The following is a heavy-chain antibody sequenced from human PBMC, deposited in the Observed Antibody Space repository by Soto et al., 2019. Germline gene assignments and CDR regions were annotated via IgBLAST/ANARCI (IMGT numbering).Heavy chain of an antibody. Sequence: QVQLQESGPGLVKPSETLSLSCTVSGGSISDYYWSWLRQPPGERLEWIGNIQYSGSTNYNPSPKSRVTLSVDTSKNQFSLNVNSVTAADTAIYHCARGGGCLPDFWGQGTLVTVSS. D-gene: IGHD2-2*01. CDR2: IQYSGST. CDR1: GGSISDYY. J-gene: IGHJ4*02. CDR3: ARGGGCLPDF. V-gene: IGHV4-59*01.